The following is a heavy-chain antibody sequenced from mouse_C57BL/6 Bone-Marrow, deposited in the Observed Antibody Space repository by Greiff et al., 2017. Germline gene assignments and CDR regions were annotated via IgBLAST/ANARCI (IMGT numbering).Heavy chain of an antibody. CDR3: ARERVYYDYDYFDY. Sequence: VQLQQSGPELVKPGASVKISCKASGYAFSSSWMNWVKQRPGKGLEWIGRIYPGDGDTNYNGKFKGKATLTADKSSSTAYMQLSSLTSEDSAVYFCARERVYYDYDYFDYWGQGTTLTVSS. D-gene: IGHD2-4*01. J-gene: IGHJ2*01. CDR2: IYPGDGDT. CDR1: GYAFSSSW. V-gene: IGHV1-82*01.